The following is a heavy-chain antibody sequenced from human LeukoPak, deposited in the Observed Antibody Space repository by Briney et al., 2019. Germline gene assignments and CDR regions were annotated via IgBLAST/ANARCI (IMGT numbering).Heavy chain of an antibody. V-gene: IGHV1-69*05. CDR1: GGTFSSYA. J-gene: IGHJ4*02. Sequence: SVKVSCKASGGTFSSYASSWVRQAPGQGLEWVGGIIPIFGTANYAQKFQGRVTITTDESTSTSYMELSSPRSEDTAVYYCERASLRGYCSSTSCPLDYWGQGTLVTVSS. D-gene: IGHD2-2*01. CDR2: IIPIFGTA. CDR3: ERASLRGYCSSTSCPLDY.